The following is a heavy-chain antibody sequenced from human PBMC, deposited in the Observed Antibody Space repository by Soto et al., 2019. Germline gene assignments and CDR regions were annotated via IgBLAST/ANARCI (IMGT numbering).Heavy chain of an antibody. CDR2: IYYGGTT. CDR3: ARLGRYYQSLDT. Sequence: PSETLSLTCNVSGDSCSPNYWSWIRQPPGKGLEWVGYIYYGGTTSYNPSLKSRVAISLETSKSQFSLRLTSVTAADTAVYYCARLGRYYQSLDTWGPGTLVTVSS. D-gene: IGHD3-10*01. V-gene: IGHV4-59*08. J-gene: IGHJ5*01. CDR1: GDSCSPNY.